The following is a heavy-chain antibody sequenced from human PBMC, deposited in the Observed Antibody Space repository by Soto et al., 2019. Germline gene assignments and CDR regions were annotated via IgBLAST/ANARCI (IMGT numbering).Heavy chain of an antibody. V-gene: IGHV4-61*01. CDR1: GGSVSSGSYY. CDR2: IYYSGST. Sequence: SETLSLTCTVSGGSVSSGSYYWSWIRQPPGKGLEWIGYIYYSGSTNYNPSLKSRVTISVDTSKNQFSLKLSSVTAADTAVYYCAREFVLTGFYGMDVWGQGTTVTVSS. CDR3: AREFVLTGFYGMDV. J-gene: IGHJ6*02. D-gene: IGHD3-9*01.